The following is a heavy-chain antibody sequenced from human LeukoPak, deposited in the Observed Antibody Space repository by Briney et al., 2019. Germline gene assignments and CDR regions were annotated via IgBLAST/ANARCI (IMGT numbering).Heavy chain of an antibody. V-gene: IGHV3-74*01. CDR1: GFTFSSYW. CDR3: ASGSTNGGCYGRI. CDR2: INSDGSST. J-gene: IGHJ3*02. Sequence: GGSLRLSCAASGFTFSSYWMHWVRQAPGKGLVCVSRINSDGSSTSYADSVKGRFTISRDNAKNTLYLQMNSLRAEDTAVYYCASGSTNGGCYGRIWGPGIMVTVSS. D-gene: IGHD2-8*01.